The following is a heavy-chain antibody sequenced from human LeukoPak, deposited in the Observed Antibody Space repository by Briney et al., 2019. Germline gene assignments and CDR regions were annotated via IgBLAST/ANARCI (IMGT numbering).Heavy chain of an antibody. D-gene: IGHD4-17*01. CDR2: IHQHGSKE. V-gene: IGHV3-7*03. Sequence: PGGSLRLSCTTSGFNFRAYWMAWVRQAPGKGLEWVANIHQHGSKENYVDSVKGCFTISRDNAKNSVFLQMNSLRAEDTALYYCAKDSMWGDYGDVIFDYWGQGTLVTVSS. J-gene: IGHJ4*02. CDR1: GFNFRAYW. CDR3: AKDSMWGDYGDVIFDY.